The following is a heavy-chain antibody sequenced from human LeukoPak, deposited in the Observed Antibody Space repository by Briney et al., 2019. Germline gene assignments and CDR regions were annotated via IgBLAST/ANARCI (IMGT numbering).Heavy chain of an antibody. CDR2: ISAYNGNT. J-gene: IGHJ3*02. CDR1: GYTFTSYG. D-gene: IGHD3-10*01. V-gene: IGHV1-18*01. CDR3: ARTLTYYYGSGSYYPIDAFDI. Sequence: ASVKVSCKASGYTFTSYGISWVRQAPGQGLEWMGWISAYNGNTNYAQKLQGRVTMTTDTSTSTAYMELRSLRSDDTAVYYCARTLTYYYGSGSYYPIDAFDIWGQGTMVTVSS.